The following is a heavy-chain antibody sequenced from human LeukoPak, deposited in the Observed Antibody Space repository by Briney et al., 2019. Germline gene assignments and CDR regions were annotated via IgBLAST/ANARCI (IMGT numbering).Heavy chain of an antibody. CDR3: AREGRSRGSLPNSYYYMDV. D-gene: IGHD1-26*01. J-gene: IGHJ6*03. Sequence: SVKVSCNASGDIFNSYSVSWVRQAPGQGLEWMGGIIPIFGSTNYAQKFQGRVTITTDKSTRTPYMQINSLSSDDTAVYYCAREGRSRGSLPNSYYYMDVWGKGTTVTVSS. CDR2: IIPIFGST. V-gene: IGHV1-69*05. CDR1: GDIFNSYS.